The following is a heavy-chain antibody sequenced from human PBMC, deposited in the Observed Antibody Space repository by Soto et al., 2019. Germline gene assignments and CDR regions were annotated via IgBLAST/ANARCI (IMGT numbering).Heavy chain of an antibody. Sequence: SVKVSCKASGGTFSSYVISWVRQAPGQGLEWMGGIIPMFGTAKYAQKFQGRVTITADESTSTAYMELSSLRSDDTAVYYCARGRGLTAIRADNWFDPWGQGTLVTVS. V-gene: IGHV1-69*13. D-gene: IGHD2-21*02. CDR1: GGTFSSYV. CDR2: IIPMFGTA. CDR3: ARGRGLTAIRADNWFDP. J-gene: IGHJ5*02.